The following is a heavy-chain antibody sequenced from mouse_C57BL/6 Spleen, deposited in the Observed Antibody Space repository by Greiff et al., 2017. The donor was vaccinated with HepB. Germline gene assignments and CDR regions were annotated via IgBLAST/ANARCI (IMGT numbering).Heavy chain of an antibody. CDR1: GYTFTDYY. J-gene: IGHJ3*01. D-gene: IGHD2-2*01. CDR3: ARRYYGYDKWDWFAY. Sequence: EVQLQQSGPELVKPGASVKISCKASGYTFTDYYMNWVKQSHGKSLEWIGDINPNNGGTSYNQKFKGKATLTVDKSSSTAYMELRSLTSEDSAVYYCARRYYGYDKWDWFAYWGQGTLVTVSA. V-gene: IGHV1-26*01. CDR2: INPNNGGT.